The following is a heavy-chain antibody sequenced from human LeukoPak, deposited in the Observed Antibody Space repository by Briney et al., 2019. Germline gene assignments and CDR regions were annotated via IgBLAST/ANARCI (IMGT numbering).Heavy chain of an antibody. V-gene: IGHV3-74*01. CDR2: INSDGSST. CDR3: ARDLYYYDSSGRFDP. CDR1: GFTFSSYW. J-gene: IGHJ5*02. Sequence: GGSLRLSCAASGFTFSSYWMHWVRQAPGKGLVWVSRINSDGSSTSYADSVKGRFTISRDKAKNTLYLQMNSLRAEDTAVYYCARDLYYYDSSGRFDPWGQGTLVTVSS. D-gene: IGHD3-22*01.